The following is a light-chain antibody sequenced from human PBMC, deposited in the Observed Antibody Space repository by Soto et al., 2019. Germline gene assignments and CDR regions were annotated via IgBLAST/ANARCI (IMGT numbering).Light chain of an antibody. Sequence: QSALTQPRSVSGSPGQSVTISCTGTGNDVGAYNFVSWYQQHPGKAPKLIVHEVANRLSGVSGRFSGSKSGNTAFLTISGLQAEDEAVYYCCSHSSSITWMFGGGTQLTVL. CDR3: CSHSSSITWM. V-gene: IGLV2-11*01. CDR2: EVA. J-gene: IGLJ3*02. CDR1: GNDVGAYNF.